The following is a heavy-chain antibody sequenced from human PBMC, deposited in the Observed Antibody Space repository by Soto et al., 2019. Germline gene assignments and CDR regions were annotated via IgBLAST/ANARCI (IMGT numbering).Heavy chain of an antibody. J-gene: IGHJ5*02. D-gene: IGHD2-2*01. CDR1: GGSISSSNW. CDR2: IYHSGST. Sequence: KTSETLSLTCAVSGGSISSSNWWSWVRQPPGKGLEWIGEIYHSGSTNYNPSLKSRVTISVDTSKNQFSLKLSSVTAADTAVYYCTRGLSRGVVPAARGPNWFDPWGQGTLVTVSS. V-gene: IGHV4-4*02. CDR3: TRGLSRGVVPAARGPNWFDP.